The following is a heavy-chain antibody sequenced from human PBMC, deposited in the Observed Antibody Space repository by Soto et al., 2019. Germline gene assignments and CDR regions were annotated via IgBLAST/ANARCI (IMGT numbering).Heavy chain of an antibody. J-gene: IGHJ3*02. Sequence: ASVKVSCKASGDTFTSYGIKWVRQATGQGLEWMGWMNPNSGNTGYAQKFQGRVTMTRNTSISTAYMELSSLRSEHTAVYYCVSDICFGADAFDIWGQGTMVTVS. CDR2: MNPNSGNT. CDR1: GDTFTSYG. D-gene: IGHD3-10*01. CDR3: VSDICFGADAFDI. V-gene: IGHV1-8*01.